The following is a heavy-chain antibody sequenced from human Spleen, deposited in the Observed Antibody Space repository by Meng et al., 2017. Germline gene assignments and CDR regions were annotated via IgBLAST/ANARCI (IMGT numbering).Heavy chain of an antibody. CDR2: IDPNSGGT. D-gene: IGHD6-13*01. Sequence: ASVKVSCKASGYTFSGYYMHWVRQAPGQGLEWMGWIDPNSGGTNSAQKFQGRVTMTRDTSISTAFMELSGLRSDDTAVYYCVRDEDISAAGKLFGDYWGQGTLVTVSS. CDR1: GYTFSGYY. V-gene: IGHV1-2*02. CDR3: VRDEDISAAGKLFGDY. J-gene: IGHJ4*02.